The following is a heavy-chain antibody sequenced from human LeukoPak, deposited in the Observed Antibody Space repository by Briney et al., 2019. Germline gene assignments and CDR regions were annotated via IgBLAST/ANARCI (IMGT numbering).Heavy chain of an antibody. Sequence: GASVKVSCKASGGTFSSYAISWVRQAPGQGLEWMGGIIPIFGTANYAQKFQGRVTITADESTSTAYMELSSLRSEDTAVYYCARPEVGCYYGDFDYWGQGTLVTVSS. D-gene: IGHD3-10*01. J-gene: IGHJ4*02. CDR1: GGTFSSYA. V-gene: IGHV1-69*01. CDR2: IIPIFGTA. CDR3: ARPEVGCYYGDFDY.